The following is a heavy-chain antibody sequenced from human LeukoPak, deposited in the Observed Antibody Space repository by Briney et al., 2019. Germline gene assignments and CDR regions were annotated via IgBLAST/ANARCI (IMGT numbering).Heavy chain of an antibody. CDR1: GFTFSSYG. D-gene: IGHD4-17*01. CDR2: ISGSGGST. CDR3: TSLKTPDYETK. Sequence: GGSLRLSCAASGFTFSSYGMSWVRQAPGKGLEWVSAISGSGGSTYYADSVKGRFTISRDNSKNTLYLQLNSLKTEDSAVYYCTSLKTPDYETKWGRGTLVTVSS. V-gene: IGHV3-23*01. J-gene: IGHJ4*02.